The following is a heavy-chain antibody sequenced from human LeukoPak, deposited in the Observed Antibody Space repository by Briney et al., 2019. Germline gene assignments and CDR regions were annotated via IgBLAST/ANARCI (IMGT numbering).Heavy chain of an antibody. V-gene: IGHV4-39*01. CDR3: AGPGFSQTDYYGMDV. Sequence: SETLSLTCTVSGGSISSSSYYWGWIRQPPGKGLEWIGSIYYSGSTYYNPSLKSRVTISVDTSKNQFSLKLSSVTAADTAVYYSAGPGFSQTDYYGMDVWGQGTTVTVSS. CDR2: IYYSGST. J-gene: IGHJ6*02. CDR1: GGSISSSSYY. D-gene: IGHD3-10*01.